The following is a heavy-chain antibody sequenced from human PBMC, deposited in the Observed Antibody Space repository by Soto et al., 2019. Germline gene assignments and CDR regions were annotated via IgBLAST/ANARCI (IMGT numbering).Heavy chain of an antibody. CDR1: GFSLSTSGVG. J-gene: IGHJ4*02. Sequence: QITLKESGPTLVKPTQTLTLACTFSGFSLSTSGVGVGWIRQPPGKALEWLALIYWDDDKRYSPSLKSRLTITQDTSKNQVVLTMTNMDPVDTATYYCAHKGAGSRGFKYWGQGTLVTVSS. CDR3: AHKGAGSRGFKY. CDR2: IYWDDDK. D-gene: IGHD6-19*01. V-gene: IGHV2-5*02.